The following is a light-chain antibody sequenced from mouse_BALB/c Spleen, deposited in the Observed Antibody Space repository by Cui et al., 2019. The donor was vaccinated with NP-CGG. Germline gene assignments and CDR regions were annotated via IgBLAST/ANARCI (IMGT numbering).Light chain of an antibody. CDR2: GTN. V-gene: IGLV1*01. CDR3: AVGYSNHWV. Sequence: HAVVPQLSPLTREPGETGKLTCRSRTGAVTTSNYANWVQEKPDHLFTGLIGGTNNRAPGVPARFSGYLIGDKAALTITGAQTEDEAIYICAVGYSNHWVFGGGTKLTVL. CDR1: TGAVTTSNY. J-gene: IGLJ1*01.